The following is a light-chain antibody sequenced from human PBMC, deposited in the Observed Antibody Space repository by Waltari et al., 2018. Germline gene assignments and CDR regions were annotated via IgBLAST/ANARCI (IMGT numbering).Light chain of an antibody. Sequence: QSALTQPASVSGSPGQSVTISCTETSDAVGNYNLASWYQQHPGKVPQLMIYEGTNWPSGVSNRFSGSKSGNTASLTISGLQAEDEADYYCCSFASTSTLNWVFGGGTKLTVL. J-gene: IGLJ3*02. V-gene: IGLV2-23*01. CDR1: SDAVGNYNL. CDR2: EGT. CDR3: CSFASTSTLNWV.